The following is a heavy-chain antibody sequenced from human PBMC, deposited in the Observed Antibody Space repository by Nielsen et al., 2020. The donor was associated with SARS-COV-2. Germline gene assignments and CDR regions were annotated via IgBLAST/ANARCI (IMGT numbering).Heavy chain of an antibody. Sequence: ASVKVSCKASGHTFTGYYMHWVRQAPGQGLEWMGRINPNSGGTNYAQKFQGRVTMTRDTSISTAYMELSRLRSDDTAVYYCARILVWLDYYDSSGYPDYWGQGTLVTVSS. D-gene: IGHD3-22*01. CDR2: INPNSGGT. CDR1: GHTFTGYY. V-gene: IGHV1-2*06. J-gene: IGHJ4*02. CDR3: ARILVWLDYYDSSGYPDY.